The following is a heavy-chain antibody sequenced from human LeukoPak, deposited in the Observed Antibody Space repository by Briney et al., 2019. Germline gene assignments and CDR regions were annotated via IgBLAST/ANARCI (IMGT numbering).Heavy chain of an antibody. CDR2: ISGSGGST. CDR3: AKEMGRHCGGDYGY. V-gene: IGHV3-23*01. D-gene: IGHD2-21*01. J-gene: IGHJ4*02. Sequence: GGSLRLSCAASGFTFSSYAMSWVRQAPGKGLEWVSAISGSGGSTYYADSVEGRFTISRDNSKNTLYLQMNSLRAEDTAVYYCAKEMGRHCGGDYGYWGQGTLVTVSS. CDR1: GFTFSSYA.